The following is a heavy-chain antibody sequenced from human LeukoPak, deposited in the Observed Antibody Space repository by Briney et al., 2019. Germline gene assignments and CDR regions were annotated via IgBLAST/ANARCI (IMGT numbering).Heavy chain of an antibody. CDR3: GRRNRVPHFLTDPLFDY. Sequence: PSETLSLTCTVSGGSIRSGDYYWNWIRQSPGKGLEWIGYIYYSGSTYYNPSLKSRVTISVDTSQNQFSLKLRSVTAADTAVYYCGRRNRVPHFLTDPLFDYWGQGTLVTVSS. CDR2: IYYSGST. CDR1: GGSIRSGDYY. D-gene: IGHD3/OR15-3a*01. V-gene: IGHV4-30-4*01. J-gene: IGHJ4*02.